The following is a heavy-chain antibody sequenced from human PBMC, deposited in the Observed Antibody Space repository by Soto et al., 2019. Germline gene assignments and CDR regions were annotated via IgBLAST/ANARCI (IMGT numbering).Heavy chain of an antibody. Sequence: SAKVSCKASGGTFSSYAISWVRQAPGQGLEWMGGIIPIFGTANYAQKFQGRVTITADKSTSTAYMELSSLRSEDTAVYYCASPIAVAGGAFDIWGQGTMVTVSS. D-gene: IGHD6-19*01. CDR2: IIPIFGTA. J-gene: IGHJ3*02. V-gene: IGHV1-69*06. CDR1: GGTFSSYA. CDR3: ASPIAVAGGAFDI.